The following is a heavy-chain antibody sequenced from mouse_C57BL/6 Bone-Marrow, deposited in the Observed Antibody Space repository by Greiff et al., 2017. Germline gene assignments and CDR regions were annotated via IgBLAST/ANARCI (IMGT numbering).Heavy chain of an antibody. D-gene: IGHD2-4*01. CDR3: TRAGLRRRAGLAY. CDR1: GYTFTSYW. CDR2: IYPGNSVT. J-gene: IGHJ3*01. Sequence: EVQLQQSGTVLARPGASVTMSCKTSGYTFTSYWMPWVKQRPGQGLEWIGAIYPGNSVTSYNQKFKGKATLTAVTSASTAYMELRTLPNEDSRVFDYTRAGLRRRAGLAYWGQGTLVTVSA. V-gene: IGHV1-5*01.